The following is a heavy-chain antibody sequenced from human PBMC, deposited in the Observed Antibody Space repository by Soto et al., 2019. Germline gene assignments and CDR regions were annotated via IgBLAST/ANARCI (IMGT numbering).Heavy chain of an antibody. CDR1: DGSISSDGYY. CDR2: IYYSGST. V-gene: IGHV4-31*03. J-gene: IGHJ6*02. D-gene: IGHD3-3*01. Sequence: SKTVSITCTVSDGSISSDGYYWSWIRQNPGKGLEWIGYIYYSGSTYYNPSLKSRVTISVDTSKNQFSLKLSSVTAADTAVYYCAITIFGEDGDYDGMDVCAQGTTVTVS. CDR3: AITIFGEDGDYDGMDV.